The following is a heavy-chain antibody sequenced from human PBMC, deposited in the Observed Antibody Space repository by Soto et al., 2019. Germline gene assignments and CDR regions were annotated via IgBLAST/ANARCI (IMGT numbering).Heavy chain of an antibody. CDR3: ARVDGYSYGDYYYGMDV. V-gene: IGHV3-33*01. J-gene: IGHJ6*04. CDR1: GFTFSSYG. D-gene: IGHD5-18*01. CDR2: IWYDGSNK. Sequence: QVQLVESGGGVVQPGRSLRLSCAASGFTFSSYGMHWVRQAPGKGLEWVAVIWYDGSNKYYADSVKGRFTISRDNSKNTLYLQMTSLGAEDTAVYYWARVDGYSYGDYYYGMDVWGEGTTVTVSS.